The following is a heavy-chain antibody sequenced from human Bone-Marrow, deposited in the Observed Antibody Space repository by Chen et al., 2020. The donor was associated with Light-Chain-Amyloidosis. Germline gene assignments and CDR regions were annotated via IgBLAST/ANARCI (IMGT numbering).Heavy chain of an antibody. CDR3: GSGKQPHY. CDR2: ISGSATGSDTVT. V-gene: IGHV3-23*01. J-gene: IGHJ4*02. Sequence: EVQLLDSGGGLAQPGGSLRLSCVASGFTFRTYAMDWVCQAPGKGLEWVSSISGSATGSDTVTWYADDVKGRFTISRDNSKNTLYLQMNSLRVEDTAIYYCGSGKQPHYWGQGTLVTVSS. CDR1: GFTFRTYA. D-gene: IGHD6-19*01.